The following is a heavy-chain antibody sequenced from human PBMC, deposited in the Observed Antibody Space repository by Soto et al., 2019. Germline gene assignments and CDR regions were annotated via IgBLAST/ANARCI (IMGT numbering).Heavy chain of an antibody. CDR2: ISYDGSDR. J-gene: IGHJ4*02. CDR1: GFTFSSYG. D-gene: IGHD3-22*01. CDR3: VKGEYYYDGGAYYPFDY. V-gene: IGHV3-30*18. Sequence: GGSLRLSCAASGFTFSSYGMHWVRQAPGKGLEWVAVISYDGSDRYYADSVKGRFTISRDNSKNTAYLQMSSLRPEDTAVYYCVKGEYYYDGGAYYPFDYWGQGRMVTAPQ.